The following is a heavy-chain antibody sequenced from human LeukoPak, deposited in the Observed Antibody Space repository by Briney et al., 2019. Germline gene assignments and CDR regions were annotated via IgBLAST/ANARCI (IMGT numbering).Heavy chain of an antibody. Sequence: PSETLSLTCTASGGSVSSYDWSWIRQAPGKGLEWIGYIYYSRSTNYNPSLKSGVTISVDTSKNQLYLNLNSVTAADTAVYYCARGERLGLDYWGQGTLVTVSS. CDR1: GGSVSSYD. CDR2: IYYSRST. J-gene: IGHJ4*02. CDR3: ARGERLGLDY. D-gene: IGHD1-1*01. V-gene: IGHV4-59*02.